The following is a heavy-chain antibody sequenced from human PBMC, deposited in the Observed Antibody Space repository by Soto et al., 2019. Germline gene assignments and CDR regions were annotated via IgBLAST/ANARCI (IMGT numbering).Heavy chain of an antibody. J-gene: IGHJ4*02. Sequence: GGSLRLSCAASGFTFSSYDMHWVRQATGKGLEWVSAIGTAGDTYYPGSVKGRFTISRENAKNSLYLQMNSLRAGDTAVYYCAAGYSSSWSRPFDYWGQGTLVTVAS. D-gene: IGHD6-13*01. V-gene: IGHV3-13*04. CDR2: IGTAGDT. CDR3: AAGYSSSWSRPFDY. CDR1: GFTFSSYD.